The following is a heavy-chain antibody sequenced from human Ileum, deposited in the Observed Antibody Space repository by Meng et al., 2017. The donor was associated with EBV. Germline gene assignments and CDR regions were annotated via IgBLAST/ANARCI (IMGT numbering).Heavy chain of an antibody. V-gene: IGHV4-39*07. D-gene: IGHD3-9*01. CDR3: ARGDILTGYWYYFDY. CDR2: TYYSGST. J-gene: IGHJ4*02. Sequence: LQLKDSGQGLVKPSETLSLTCTVSGASIRASRSHWGWIRQPPGKGLEWIGSTYYSGSTNYNPSLKSRVTISVDTSKNQFSLNLSSVTAADTAVYYCARGDILTGYWYYFDYWGQGILVTVFS. CDR1: GASIRASRSH.